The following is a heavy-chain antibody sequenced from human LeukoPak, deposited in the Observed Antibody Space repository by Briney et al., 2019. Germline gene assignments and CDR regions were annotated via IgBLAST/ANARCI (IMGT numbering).Heavy chain of an antibody. CDR2: ISGSGGST. Sequence: LTGGSLRLSCAASGFTFSSYAMSWVRQAPGKGLEWVSAISGSGGSTYYADSVKGRFTISRDNSKNTLYLQMNSLRAEDTAVYYCAKGRSGWYSDFDCWGQGTLVTVSS. J-gene: IGHJ4*02. V-gene: IGHV3-23*01. D-gene: IGHD6-19*01. CDR3: AKGRSGWYSDFDC. CDR1: GFTFSSYA.